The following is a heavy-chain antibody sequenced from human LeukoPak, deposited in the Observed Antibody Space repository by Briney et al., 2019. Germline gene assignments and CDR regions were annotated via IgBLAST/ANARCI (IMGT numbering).Heavy chain of an antibody. Sequence: PSETLSLTCTVSGGSISSYYWSWIRQPPGKGLEWIGYIYYSGSTNYNPSLKSRVTISVDTSKNQFSLRLSSVTAADTAVYYCARDYRRYYDSSGYYVDDAFDIWGQGTMVTVSS. CDR1: GGSISSYY. J-gene: IGHJ3*02. CDR2: IYYSGST. V-gene: IGHV4-59*01. D-gene: IGHD3-22*01. CDR3: ARDYRRYYDSSGYYVDDAFDI.